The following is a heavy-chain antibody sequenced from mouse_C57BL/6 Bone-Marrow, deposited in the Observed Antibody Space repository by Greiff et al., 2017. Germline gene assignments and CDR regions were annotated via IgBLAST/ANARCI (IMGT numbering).Heavy chain of an antibody. CDR2: IWTGGGT. J-gene: IGHJ1*03. D-gene: IGHD1-1*01. V-gene: IGHV2-9-1*01. Sequence: VQGVESGPGLVAPSQSLSITCTVSGFSLTSYAISWVRQPPGKGLEWLGVIWTGGGTNYNSALKSRLSISKDNSKSQVFLKMNSLQTDDTARYYCARNKGSITTVVAKDWYFDVWGTGTTVTVSS. CDR1: GFSLTSYA. CDR3: ARNKGSITTVVAKDWYFDV.